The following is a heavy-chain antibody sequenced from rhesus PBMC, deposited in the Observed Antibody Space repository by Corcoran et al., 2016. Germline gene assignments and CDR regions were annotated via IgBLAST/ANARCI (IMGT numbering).Heavy chain of an antibody. CDR2: IYREYEST. Sequence: QVQLQESGPGVVKPSETLSLTCAVSGGTISSGYCSWSWIRQPPGKGLEWIGGIYREYESTNYHPSHKSRITMSNDTSKNQCSLKLSSVTATDTAVYYCASEAPGGWYDYWGQGVLVTVSS. J-gene: IGHJ4*01. CDR3: ASEAPGGWYDY. V-gene: IGHV4S12*01. D-gene: IGHD6-37*01. CDR1: GGTISSGYCS.